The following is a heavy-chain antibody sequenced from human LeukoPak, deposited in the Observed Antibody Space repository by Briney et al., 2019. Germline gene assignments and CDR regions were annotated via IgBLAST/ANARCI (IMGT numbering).Heavy chain of an antibody. CDR2: IGGSGADT. Sequence: GGSLRLSCIASGFTFANYAMTWVRQAPGKGLEWVSAIGGSGADTYYADAVKGRFTVSRDDSKNTLFLRMNSLRVEDTATYYCVKDRESHSGIWDAFDIWGQGTMVTVSS. J-gene: IGHJ3*02. CDR3: VKDRESHSGIWDAFDI. V-gene: IGHV3-23*01. D-gene: IGHD6-19*01. CDR1: GFTFANYA.